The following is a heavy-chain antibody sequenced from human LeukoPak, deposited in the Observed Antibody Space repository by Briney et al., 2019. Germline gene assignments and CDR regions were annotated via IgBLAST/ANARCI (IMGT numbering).Heavy chain of an antibody. V-gene: IGHV3-30*18. J-gene: IGHJ5*02. CDR1: GFTFSNYW. CDR2: ISYEGGTQ. Sequence: SGGSLRLSCAASGFTFSNYWMHWVRQAPGKGLEWVAVISYEGGTQHYADSVKGRFIISRDNPRNTLYLQMNILRTEDTAVYYCAKEGTPQVSTWYDLWGQGTQVIVSS. CDR3: AKEGTPQVSTWYDL. D-gene: IGHD3-10*01.